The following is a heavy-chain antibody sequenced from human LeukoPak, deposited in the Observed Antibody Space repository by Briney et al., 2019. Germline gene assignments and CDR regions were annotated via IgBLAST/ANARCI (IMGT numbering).Heavy chain of an antibody. CDR2: IYYSGST. CDR3: ARVSSSWYQDWYFDL. CDR1: GGSISSSSYY. V-gene: IGHV4-39*07. J-gene: IGHJ2*01. D-gene: IGHD6-13*01. Sequence: SETLSLTCTVSGGSISSSSYYWGWIRQPPGKGLEWIGSIYYSGSTWSSLKSRVTISIDTSKNRFSLKLSSVTAADTAVYYCARVSSSWYQDWYFDLWGRGTLVTVSS.